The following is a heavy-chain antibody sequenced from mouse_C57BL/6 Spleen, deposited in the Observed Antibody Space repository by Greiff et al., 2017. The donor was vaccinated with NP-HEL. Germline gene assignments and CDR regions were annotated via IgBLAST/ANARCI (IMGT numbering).Heavy chain of an antibody. CDR1: GYTFTSYW. CDR2: IHPNSGST. CDR3: ARGYYDYDGFAY. V-gene: IGHV1-64*01. D-gene: IGHD2-4*01. Sequence: QVQLQQPGAELVKPGASVKLSCKASGYTFTSYWMHWVKQRPGQGLEWIGMIHPNSGSTNYNEKFKSKATLTVDKSSSTAYMQLSSLTSEDSAVCYCARGYYDYDGFAYWGQGTLVTVSA. J-gene: IGHJ3*01.